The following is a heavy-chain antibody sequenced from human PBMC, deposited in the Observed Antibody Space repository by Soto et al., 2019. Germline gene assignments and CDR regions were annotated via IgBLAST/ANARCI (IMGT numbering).Heavy chain of an antibody. D-gene: IGHD5-12*01. CDR1: GFTFSSYA. CDR3: AKAHVDIVATIRYWFDY. CDR2: ISGSGGST. J-gene: IGHJ4*02. Sequence: PGGSLRLSCAASGFTFSSYAMSWVRQAPGKGLERVSAISGSGGSTYYADSVKGRFTISRDNSKNTLYLQMNSLRAEDTAVYYCAKAHVDIVATIRYWFDYWGQGTLVTVSS. V-gene: IGHV3-23*01.